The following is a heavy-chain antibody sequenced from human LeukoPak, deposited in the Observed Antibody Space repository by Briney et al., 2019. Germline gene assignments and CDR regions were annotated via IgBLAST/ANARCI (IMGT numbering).Heavy chain of an antibody. J-gene: IGHJ4*02. V-gene: IGHV3-9*01. CDR2: ISWNSGSI. CDR3: AKDIGMGYCSGGSCYYGGVDY. Sequence: PGRSLRLYCAASGFTFDDYAMHWVRQAPGKGLEWVSGISWNSGSIGYADSVKGRFTISRDNAKNSLYLQMNSLRAEDTALYYCAKDIGMGYCSGGSCYYGGVDYWGQGTLVTVSS. D-gene: IGHD2-15*01. CDR1: GFTFDDYA.